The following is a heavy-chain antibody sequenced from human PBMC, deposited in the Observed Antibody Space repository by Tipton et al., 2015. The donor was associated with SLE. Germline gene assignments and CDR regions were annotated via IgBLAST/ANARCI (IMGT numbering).Heavy chain of an antibody. Sequence: GSLRLSCSASGFTFSSYAMHWVRQAPGKGLEYVSAISSNGGSTYYADSVKGRFTISRDNSKNTLYLQMSSLRAEDTAVYYCVKDSFYVGGDSSSFDYWGQGTLVTVSS. J-gene: IGHJ4*02. CDR2: ISSNGGST. CDR1: GFTFSSYA. CDR3: VKDSFYVGGDSSSFDY. D-gene: IGHD3-22*01. V-gene: IGHV3-64D*09.